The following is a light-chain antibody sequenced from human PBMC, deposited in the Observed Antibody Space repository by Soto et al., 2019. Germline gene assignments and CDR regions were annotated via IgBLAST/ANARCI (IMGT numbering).Light chain of an antibody. J-gene: IGLJ1*01. CDR1: SSDVGAYNY. CDR3: SSYTTNSTGGYV. V-gene: IGLV2-14*01. CDR2: EVK. Sequence: QSALTQPASVSGSPGQSITISCTGTSSDVGAYNYVSWYQQYPGKAPKLTIYEVKNRPSGVSNRFSGSRSGSTASLTISGLQAEDEADYYCSSYTTNSTGGYVFGTGTKLTVL.